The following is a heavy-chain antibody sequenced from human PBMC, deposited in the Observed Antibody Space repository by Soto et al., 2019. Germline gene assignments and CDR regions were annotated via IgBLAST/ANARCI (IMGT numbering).Heavy chain of an antibody. CDR2: ISYDGSVE. D-gene: IGHD5-18*01. CDR3: AKEGGTGDSTLRYRYDC. Sequence: QVQLVESGGGVVQPGRSLRLSCAVSGVTFSSYGMHWVRQAPGKGLEWVAVISYDGSVEYYADSVKGRFTISRDNPKNMVYLQMNSLRIDDTAVYYCAKEGGTGDSTLRYRYDCWGQGTLVTVSS. V-gene: IGHV3-30*18. J-gene: IGHJ4*02. CDR1: GVTFSSYG.